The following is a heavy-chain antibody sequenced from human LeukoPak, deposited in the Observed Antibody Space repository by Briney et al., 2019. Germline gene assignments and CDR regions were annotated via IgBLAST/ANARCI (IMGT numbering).Heavy chain of an antibody. CDR1: GGTFSSYA. CDR2: IIPIFGTA. CDR3: AREPYGAGTPIFDY. D-gene: IGHD3-10*01. V-gene: IGHV1-69*06. J-gene: IGHJ4*02. Sequence: ASVKVSCKASGGTFSSYAISWVRQAPGQGLEWMGGIIPIFGTANYAQKLQGRVPITAHKSTSTAYMELSSLRSEDTAVYYCAREPYGAGTPIFDYWGQGTLFTVSS.